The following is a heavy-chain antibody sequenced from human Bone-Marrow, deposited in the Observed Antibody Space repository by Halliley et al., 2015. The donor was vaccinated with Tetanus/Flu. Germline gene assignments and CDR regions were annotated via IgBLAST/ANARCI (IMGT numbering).Heavy chain of an antibody. Sequence: VAVISYDESKEYYAESVKGRFTISRANSKNTVYLQMNSLRREDTAVYYCARSFGGGSNCLDCWGQGTLVSVSS. CDR2: ISYDESKE. CDR3: ARSFGGGSNCLDC. J-gene: IGHJ4*02. V-gene: IGHV3-30*03. D-gene: IGHD3-10*01.